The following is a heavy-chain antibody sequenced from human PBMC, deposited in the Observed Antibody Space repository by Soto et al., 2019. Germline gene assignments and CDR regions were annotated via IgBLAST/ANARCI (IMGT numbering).Heavy chain of an antibody. CDR1: GFTFSSYG. V-gene: IGHV3-30*18. CDR3: AKETYYYGSGSPDFDY. J-gene: IGHJ4*02. D-gene: IGHD3-10*01. CDR2: IPYDGSNK. Sequence: QVQLVESGGGVVQPGRSLRLSCAASGFTFSSYGMHWVRQAPGKGLEWVAVIPYDGSNKYYADSVKGRFTISRDNSKNTLYLQMNSLRAEDTAVYYCAKETYYYGSGSPDFDYWGQGTLVTVSS.